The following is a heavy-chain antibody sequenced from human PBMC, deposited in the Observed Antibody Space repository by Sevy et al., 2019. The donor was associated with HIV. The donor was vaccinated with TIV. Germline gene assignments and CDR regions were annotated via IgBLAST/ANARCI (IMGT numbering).Heavy chain of an antibody. V-gene: IGHV1-2*02. Sequence: ASVKVSCKASGYTFTGYYMHWVRQAPGQGLEWMGWINPNSGGTNYAQKVQGRVTMTRDTSISTAYMELSRLRSDDTAVYYCAGGGNSAGDAFDIWGQGTMVTASS. J-gene: IGHJ3*02. CDR2: INPNSGGT. CDR1: GYTFTGYY. CDR3: AGGGNSAGDAFDI. D-gene: IGHD2-21*02.